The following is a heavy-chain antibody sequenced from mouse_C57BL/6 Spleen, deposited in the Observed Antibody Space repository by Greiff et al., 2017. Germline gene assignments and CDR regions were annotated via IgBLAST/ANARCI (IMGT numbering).Heavy chain of an antibody. J-gene: IGHJ1*03. CDR3: ARQEPLYYGYDEWYFDV. CDR1: GFTFSSYT. Sequence: ESGGGLVKPGGSLKLSCAASGFTFSSYTMSWVRQTPEKRLEWVATISGGGGNTYYPDSVKGRFTISRDNAKNTLYLQMSSLRSEDTALYYCARQEPLYYGYDEWYFDVWGTGTTVTVSS. CDR2: ISGGGGNT. D-gene: IGHD2-2*01. V-gene: IGHV5-9*01.